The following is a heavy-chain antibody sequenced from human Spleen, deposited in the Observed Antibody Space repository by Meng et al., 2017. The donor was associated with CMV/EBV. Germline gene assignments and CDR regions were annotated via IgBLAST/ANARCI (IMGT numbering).Heavy chain of an antibody. V-gene: IGHV4-39*07. J-gene: IGHJ5*02. CDR3: ARDPYCSGGSCYPGP. CDR2: TYYSGST. CDR1: GGSISSSSYY. Sequence: QLQLQESGPGVVKPSETLSLTCTVSGGSISSSSYYWGWIRQPPGKGLEWIGSTYYSGSTYYNPSLKSRVTISVDTSKNQFSLKLSSVTAADTAVYYCARDPYCSGGSCYPGPWGQGTLVTVSS. D-gene: IGHD2-15*01.